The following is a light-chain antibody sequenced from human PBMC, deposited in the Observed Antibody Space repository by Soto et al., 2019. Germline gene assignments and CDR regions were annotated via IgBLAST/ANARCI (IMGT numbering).Light chain of an antibody. V-gene: IGLV2-14*01. CDR3: SSYTSSRSYV. CDR2: DVS. J-gene: IGLJ1*01. CDR1: SSDVGGSDF. Sequence: QSVLTQPASVSGSPGQSITISCTGISSDVGGSDFVSWHQQHPGKAPKLMIYDVSKWPSGVSNRFSGSKSGNTASLTISGLQAEDEADYYCSSYTSSRSYVFGTGTKVTVL.